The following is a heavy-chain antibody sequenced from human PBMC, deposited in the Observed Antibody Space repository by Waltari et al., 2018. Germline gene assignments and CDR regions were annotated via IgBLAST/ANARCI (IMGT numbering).Heavy chain of an antibody. CDR2: ISYDGSNE. CDR3: VKGNEIDY. D-gene: IGHD1-1*01. Sequence: QVPLVESGGGVVQPGGSLRLSCAAPGFNFTLFGMQWVRQAPGKGLEWVSFISYDGSNENYADSVKGRFTMSRDNSKKMLYVQMNNLRAEDSAVYYCVKGNEIDYWGQGTLVTVSS. CDR1: GFNFTLFG. V-gene: IGHV3-30*02. J-gene: IGHJ4*02.